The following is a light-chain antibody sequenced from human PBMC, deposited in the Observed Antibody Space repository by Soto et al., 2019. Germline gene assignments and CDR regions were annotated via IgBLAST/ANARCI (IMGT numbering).Light chain of an antibody. Sequence: DIQMTQSPPSLSASVGDRVTITCQASQDIGNSLNWFQHKPGKAPNLVIDDASNLEIGVPSRFSGSGSGTDFTFTITSLRPEGIATYYCQKSDHLPLFGRGTKVESK. CDR3: QKSDHLPL. V-gene: IGKV1-33*01. J-gene: IGKJ3*01. CDR1: QDIGNS. CDR2: DAS.